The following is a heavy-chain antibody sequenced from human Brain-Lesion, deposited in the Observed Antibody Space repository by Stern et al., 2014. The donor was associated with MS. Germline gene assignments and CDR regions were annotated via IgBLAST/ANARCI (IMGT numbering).Heavy chain of an antibody. D-gene: IGHD4-23*01. J-gene: IGHJ4*02. CDR1: GGSISSGDYS. V-gene: IGHV4-30-2*01. Sequence: QVHLVESGSGLVKPSPTLSLTCAVSGGSISSGDYSWSWIRQPPGKSLEWIGYHGHSGSTYYNPSLKSGVSISVDRSTNQFSLQLSSVTAADTAMYYCARIFGGNFDNWGQGTLVTVSS. CDR3: ARIFGGNFDN. CDR2: HGHSGST.